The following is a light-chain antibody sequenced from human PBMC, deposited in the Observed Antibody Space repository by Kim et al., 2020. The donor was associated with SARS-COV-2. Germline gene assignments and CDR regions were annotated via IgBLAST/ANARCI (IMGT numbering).Light chain of an antibody. CDR2: QDT. Sequence: VAPGQTTTTPCCQDKLWKEYDSWYRQKPSKSPVLVIYQDTKRPSGIPERFSDSNSGNTATLTISGTQAKDEADYYCQAWDTTTVVFGGGTKLTVL. J-gene: IGLJ2*01. V-gene: IGLV3-1*01. CDR3: QAWDTTTVV. CDR1: KLWKEY.